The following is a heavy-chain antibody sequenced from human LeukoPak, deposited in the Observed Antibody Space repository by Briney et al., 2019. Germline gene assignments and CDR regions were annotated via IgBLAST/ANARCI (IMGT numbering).Heavy chain of an antibody. V-gene: IGHV1-69*13. J-gene: IGHJ3*02. CDR3: ARGPRIAVAGTEPQDAFDI. Sequence: GASVKVSCKASGGTFSSYAISWVRQAPGQGLEWLGGIIPIFGTANCAQKFQGRVTITADESTSTAYMELSSLRSEDTAVYYCARGPRIAVAGTEPQDAFDIWGQGTMVTVSS. D-gene: IGHD6-19*01. CDR2: IIPIFGTA. CDR1: GGTFSSYA.